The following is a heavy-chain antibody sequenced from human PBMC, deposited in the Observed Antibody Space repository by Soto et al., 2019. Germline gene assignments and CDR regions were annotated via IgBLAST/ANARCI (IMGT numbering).Heavy chain of an antibody. CDR1: GDSISAGYY. V-gene: IGHV4-31*03. CDR3: ARERGAYGMDI. Sequence: SETLSLTCTVSGDSISAGYYWSWIRQHQRKGLEWIGYVSPSGTTYYNPSLKSRVSISTDRSKNQFSLEVSSVTAADTAVYYCARERGAYGMDIWGQGTTVTVSS. CDR2: VSPSGTT. J-gene: IGHJ6*02.